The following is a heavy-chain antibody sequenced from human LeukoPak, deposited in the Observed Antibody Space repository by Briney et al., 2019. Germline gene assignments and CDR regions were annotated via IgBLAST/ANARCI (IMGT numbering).Heavy chain of an antibody. CDR3: ARDLGSDYYYGMDV. J-gene: IGHJ6*02. D-gene: IGHD7-27*01. CDR2: IWYDGSNK. V-gene: IGHV3-33*01. Sequence: PGGSLRLSCAASGFTFSSYGMHWVRQAPGKGLEWVAVIWYDGSNKYYTDSVKGRFTISRDNSKNTLYLQMNSLRGDDTAVYYCARDLGSDYYYGMDVWGQGTTVTVSS. CDR1: GFTFSSYG.